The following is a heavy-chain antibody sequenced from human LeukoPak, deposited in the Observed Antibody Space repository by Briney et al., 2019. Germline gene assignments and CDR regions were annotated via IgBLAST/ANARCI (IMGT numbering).Heavy chain of an antibody. CDR3: ARDNYDYVWGSYRHLDY. V-gene: IGHV4-59*01. J-gene: IGHJ4*02. D-gene: IGHD3-16*02. Sequence: SETLPLTCSVSGGSISGYYWSWIRQPPGKGLECIGYISYSGTTHYNPSLKSRVTISVDTSKNQFSLKVTSVTAADTAVYYCARDNYDYVWGSYRHLDYWGQGNLVTVSS. CDR2: ISYSGTT. CDR1: GGSISGYY.